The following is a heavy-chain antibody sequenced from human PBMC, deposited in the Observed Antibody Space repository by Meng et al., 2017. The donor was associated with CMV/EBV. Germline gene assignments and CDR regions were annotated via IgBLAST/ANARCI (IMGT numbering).Heavy chain of an antibody. Sequence: QITLNESVPTPVKPTQTLTLTCTFSGFSLSISGVGVGWIRQPPGKALEWLALIYWDDDKRYSPSLKSRLTITKDTSKNQVVLTMTNMDPVDTATYYCARIAAAGRFDYWGQGTLVTVSS. CDR3: ARIAAAGRFDY. CDR2: IYWDDDK. V-gene: IGHV2-5*02. J-gene: IGHJ4*02. CDR1: GFSLSISGVG. D-gene: IGHD6-13*01.